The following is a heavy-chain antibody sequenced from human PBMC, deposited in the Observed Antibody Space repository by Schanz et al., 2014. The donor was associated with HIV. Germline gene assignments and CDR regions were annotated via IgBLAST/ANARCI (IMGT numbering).Heavy chain of an antibody. CDR1: GGTFTNYA. Sequence: QVQLIQSGAEVKKPGSSVMVSCKTSGGTFTNYAISWVRQAPGQGLQWMGGIIPFFGTANYAQTLQGRLTITADESTGTAYMDLTSLRYEDTALYYCARGVSYQLSDDAFDIWGQGTMVTVSS. CDR2: IIPFFGTA. J-gene: IGHJ3*02. D-gene: IGHD2-2*01. CDR3: ARGVSYQLSDDAFDI. V-gene: IGHV1-69*01.